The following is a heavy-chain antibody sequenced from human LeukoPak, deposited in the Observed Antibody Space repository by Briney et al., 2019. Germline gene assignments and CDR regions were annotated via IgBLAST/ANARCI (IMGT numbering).Heavy chain of an antibody. V-gene: IGHV3-53*01. CDR2: IYSGGST. Sequence: GGSLRLSCAASGFTVSSNYMSWVRQAPGKGLEWVSVIYSGGSTYYADSVKGRFTISRDNSKNTLYLQMNSLRAEDAAAYYCARGEDYGDYFDYWGQGTLSPSPQ. CDR3: ARGEDYGDYFDY. CDR1: GFTVSSNY. D-gene: IGHD4-17*01. J-gene: IGHJ4*02.